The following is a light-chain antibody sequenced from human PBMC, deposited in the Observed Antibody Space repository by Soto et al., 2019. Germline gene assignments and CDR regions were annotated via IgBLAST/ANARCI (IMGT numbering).Light chain of an antibody. J-gene: IGKJ5*01. Sequence: DIVMTQSPDSLAVSLGERATINCKSSQSILSSSNNKNSLAWFQQQPGQPPKLLIYWASTRESGVPDRYSGSGSGTEFTLTISSLQAEDVAVYYCQQYYSSVVTFGQGTRLEIK. CDR1: QSILSSSNNKNS. CDR3: QQYYSSVVT. V-gene: IGKV4-1*01. CDR2: WAS.